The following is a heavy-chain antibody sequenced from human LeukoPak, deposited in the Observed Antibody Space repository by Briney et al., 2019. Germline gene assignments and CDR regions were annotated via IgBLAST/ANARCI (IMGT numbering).Heavy chain of an antibody. Sequence: ASVKVSCKASGYTFTRYYIHWVRQTPGHGFEWIGWINPNSGGTNYAQKFQRRVTMTRDTSISTAYMELSRLRSDDTAVYYCARERLSPGKGFDYWGQGTLVTVSS. V-gene: IGHV1-2*02. CDR3: ARERLSPGKGFDY. D-gene: IGHD4-23*01. CDR2: INPNSGGT. CDR1: GYTFTRYY. J-gene: IGHJ4*02.